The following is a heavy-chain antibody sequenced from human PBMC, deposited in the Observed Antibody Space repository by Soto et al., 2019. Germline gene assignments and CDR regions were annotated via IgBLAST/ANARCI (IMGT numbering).Heavy chain of an antibody. CDR2: IYPGDSDT. CDR1: GYSFTSYW. D-gene: IGHD6-13*01. V-gene: IGHV5-51*01. CDR3: ARRGAGTNYYYGMDV. Sequence: ESLKISCKGSGYSFTSYWIGWVRQMPGKGLEWMGIIYPGDSDTRYSPSFQGQVTISADKSISTAYLQWSSLKASDTAMYYCARRGAGTNYYYGMDVWGQGTTVTVSS. J-gene: IGHJ6*02.